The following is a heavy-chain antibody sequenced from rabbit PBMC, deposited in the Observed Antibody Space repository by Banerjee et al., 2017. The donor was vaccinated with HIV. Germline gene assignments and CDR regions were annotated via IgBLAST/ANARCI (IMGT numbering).Heavy chain of an antibody. J-gene: IGHJ4*01. Sequence: QSLEESGGDLVKPGASLTLTCTASGFDFSSNGMCWVRQAPGKGLEWIACIYGGSSGSAYYASWVNGRFTISKTSSTTVTLQMTSLTAADTATYFCARASYNTNGDGRGYNLWGPGTLVTVS. CDR2: IYGGSSGSA. D-gene: IGHD2-1*01. CDR1: GFDFSSNG. CDR3: ARASYNTNGDGRGYNL. V-gene: IGHV1S40*01.